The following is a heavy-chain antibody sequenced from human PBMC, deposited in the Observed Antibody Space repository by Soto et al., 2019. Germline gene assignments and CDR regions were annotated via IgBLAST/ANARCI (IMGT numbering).Heavy chain of an antibody. Sequence: EVQLVESGGGLVQPGGSLRLSCAASGFTFSDHYMDWVRQAPGQGLEWVGRTRNKAKSYTTQYAASVIGRFTISRDDSKTSLYLQMNSLRTEDTAVYYCARVATVPAINRFDLDVWGRGTTVTVSS. J-gene: IGHJ6*04. CDR2: TRNKAKSYTT. D-gene: IGHD4-17*01. CDR1: GFTFSDHY. CDR3: ARVATVPAINRFDLDV. V-gene: IGHV3-72*01.